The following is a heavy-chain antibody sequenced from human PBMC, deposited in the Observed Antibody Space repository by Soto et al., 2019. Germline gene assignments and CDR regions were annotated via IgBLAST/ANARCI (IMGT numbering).Heavy chain of an antibody. V-gene: IGHV1-2*02. CDR3: ARVAGHKNARFDT. Sequence: ASVKVSCKASGYSFTKYHVHWVRQAPGQGLEWMGWINPGMGDTNQAQKFQGRVTMTGDTSSTTTYMELNSLTSDDSAVYYCARVAGHKNARFDTWGQGALVTVSS. CDR1: GYSFTKYH. J-gene: IGHJ4*02. CDR2: INPGMGDT. D-gene: IGHD1-1*01.